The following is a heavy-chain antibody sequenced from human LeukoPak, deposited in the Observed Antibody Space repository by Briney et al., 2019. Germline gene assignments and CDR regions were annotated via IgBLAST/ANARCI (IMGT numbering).Heavy chain of an antibody. D-gene: IGHD6-6*01. CDR1: GITFGNYG. CDR3: ARGPNSNWSGLDF. CDR2: INWNGGSI. V-gene: IGHV3-20*04. J-gene: IGHJ4*02. Sequence: GGSLRLSCAASGITFGNYGMNWARQVPGKGLEWVSGINWNGGSISYADSTKGRFTISRDNAKNSLYLQMNSLRAEDTAVYYCARGPNSNWSGLDFWGQGTLLTVSS.